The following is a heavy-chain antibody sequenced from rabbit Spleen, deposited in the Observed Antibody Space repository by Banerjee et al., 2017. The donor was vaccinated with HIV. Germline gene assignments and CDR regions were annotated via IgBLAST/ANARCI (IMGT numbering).Heavy chain of an antibody. CDR2: IYTGNGKT. J-gene: IGHJ4*01. CDR1: GFSFSNNYD. V-gene: IGHV1S40*01. Sequence: LVESGGGLVQPGASLTLTCTASGFSFSNNYDMCWVRQAPGKGLEWIACIYTGNGKTYYASWAKGRFTISKTSSTTVTLQMTSLTAADTATYFCARNPYYSNSLWGPGTLVTVS. D-gene: IGHD1-1*01. CDR3: ARNPYYSNSL.